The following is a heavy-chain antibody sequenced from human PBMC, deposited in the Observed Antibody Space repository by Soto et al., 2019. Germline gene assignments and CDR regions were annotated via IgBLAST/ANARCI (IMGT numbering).Heavy chain of an antibody. CDR2: INLSGST. CDR3: ARGLRGYTFGRWFDP. Sequence: SETLSLTCAVYGGSFSGHFWSWIRLPPGKGLEWIGEINLSGSTNYNPSLKSRVTISLDTSKNQFSLKLNPVTAADTAVYFCARGLRGYTFGRWFDPWGQGTLVTVSS. V-gene: IGHV4-34*01. D-gene: IGHD5-18*01. J-gene: IGHJ5*02. CDR1: GGSFSGHF.